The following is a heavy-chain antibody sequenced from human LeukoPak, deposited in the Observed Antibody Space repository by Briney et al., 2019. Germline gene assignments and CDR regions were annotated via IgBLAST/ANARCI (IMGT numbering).Heavy chain of an antibody. D-gene: IGHD2-21*02. J-gene: IGHJ5*02. CDR2: ISGSGVNT. CDR1: GITFSSHA. CDR3: AKGLNRVVTVDWFDP. V-gene: IGHV3-23*01. Sequence: AGGSLRLSCAVSGITFSSHAISWVRQAPGKGLEWVSAISGSGVNTYYADSVKGRFTISRDNSKNTLYLQMNSLRAEDTAVYYCAKGLNRVVTVDWFDPWGQGTLVTVSS.